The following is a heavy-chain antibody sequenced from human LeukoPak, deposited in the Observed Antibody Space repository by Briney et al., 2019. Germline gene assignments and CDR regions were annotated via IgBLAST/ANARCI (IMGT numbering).Heavy chain of an antibody. J-gene: IGHJ6*03. CDR2: IYTSGST. V-gene: IGHV4-4*07. CDR3: AGGGSEPYYYYMDV. D-gene: IGHD2-21*01. Sequence: SETLSLTCTVSGGSISSYYWSWIRQPAGKGLEWIGRIYTSGSTNYNPSLKSRVTMSVDTSKNQFSLKLSSVTAADTAVYYCAGGGSEPYYYYMDVWGKGTTVTVSS. CDR1: GGSISSYY.